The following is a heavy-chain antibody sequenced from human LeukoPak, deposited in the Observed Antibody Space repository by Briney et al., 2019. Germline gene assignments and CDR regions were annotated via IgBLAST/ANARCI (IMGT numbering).Heavy chain of an antibody. D-gene: IGHD3-3*01. J-gene: IGHJ6*04. CDR2: ISSSSSTI. CDR3: ARDMGYYDFWSGLDV. Sequence: GGSLRLSCAASGFTLSSYSMNWVRQAPGKGLEWVSYISSSSSTIYYADSVKGRFTISRDNAKNSLYLEMNRLRAEDTAVYYCARDMGYYDFWSGLDVWGKATTVTVSS. CDR1: GFTLSSYS. V-gene: IGHV3-48*01.